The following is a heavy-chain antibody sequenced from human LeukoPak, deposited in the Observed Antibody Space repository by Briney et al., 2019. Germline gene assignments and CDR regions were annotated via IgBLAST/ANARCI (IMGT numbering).Heavy chain of an antibody. Sequence: SVKVSCKASGGTFSSYAISWVRQAPGQGLEWMGGIIPIFGTANCAQKFQGRVTITADESTSTAYMELSSLRSEDTAVYYCARCSGILTGAFDIWGQGTMVTVSS. CDR2: IIPIFGTA. CDR1: GGTFSSYA. J-gene: IGHJ3*02. V-gene: IGHV1-69*13. CDR3: ARCSGILTGAFDI. D-gene: IGHD3-9*01.